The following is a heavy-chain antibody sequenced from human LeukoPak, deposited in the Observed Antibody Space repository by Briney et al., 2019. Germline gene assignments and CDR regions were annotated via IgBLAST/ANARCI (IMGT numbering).Heavy chain of an antibody. D-gene: IGHD1-1*01. J-gene: IGHJ6*03. CDR3: ARDLYNGAGFGYYYYMDV. V-gene: IGHV3-30*04. CDR1: GFTFSSYA. CDR2: ISYDGSNK. Sequence: GGSLRLFCAASGFTFSSYAMHWVRQAPGKGLEWVAVISYDGSNKYYADSVKGRFTISRDNSKNTLYLQMNSLRAEDTAVYYCARDLYNGAGFGYYYYMDVWGKGTTVTVSS.